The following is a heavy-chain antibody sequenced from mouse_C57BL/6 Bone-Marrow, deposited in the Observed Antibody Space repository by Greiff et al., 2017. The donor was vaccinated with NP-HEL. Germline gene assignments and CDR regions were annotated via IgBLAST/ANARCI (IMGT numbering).Heavy chain of an antibody. V-gene: IGHV1-69*01. D-gene: IGHD1-1*01. Sequence: QVQLQQPGAELVMPGASVKLSCKASGYTFTSYWMHWVKPRPGQGLEWIGELDPSDSYPNYNQKFKGKSTLTVDKSSSTAYMQLSSLTSEDSAVYYCARALFITRRGYAMDYWGQGTSVTVSS. CDR3: ARALFITRRGYAMDY. CDR1: GYTFTSYW. CDR2: LDPSDSYP. J-gene: IGHJ4*01.